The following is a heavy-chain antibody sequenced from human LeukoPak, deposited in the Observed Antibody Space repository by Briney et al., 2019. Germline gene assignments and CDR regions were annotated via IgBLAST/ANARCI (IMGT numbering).Heavy chain of an antibody. D-gene: IGHD6-19*01. Sequence: GGSLRLSCVASGFTFDDYAMHWVRQAPGKGLEWVSGISWNSGSIGYADSVKGRFTISRDNAKNSLYLQMNSLRAEDTALYYCAKDIGSGWYRYFDYWGQGTLVTVSS. CDR3: AKDIGSGWYRYFDY. J-gene: IGHJ4*02. V-gene: IGHV3-9*01. CDR1: GFTFDDYA. CDR2: ISWNSGSI.